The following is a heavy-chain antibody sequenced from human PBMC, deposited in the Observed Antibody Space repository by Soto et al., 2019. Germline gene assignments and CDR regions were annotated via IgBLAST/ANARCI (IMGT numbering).Heavy chain of an antibody. CDR1: GYNFSDYY. J-gene: IGHJ5*02. D-gene: IGHD2-8*02. CDR2: VSPKSGGT. CDR3: AREISGGGTLNWFDP. Sequence: ASVKVSGKASGYNFSDYYIHCVLQAPVQGLEWLGWVSPKSGGTNYAQKFKGRVTMTRDTSSNTVYMDLSGLKSDDTAVFYCAREISGGGTLNWFDPWGQGTLVTVSS. V-gene: IGHV1-2*02.